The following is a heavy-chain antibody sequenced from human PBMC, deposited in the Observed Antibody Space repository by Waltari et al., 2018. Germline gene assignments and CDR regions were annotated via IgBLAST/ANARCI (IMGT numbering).Heavy chain of an antibody. CDR3: AKDSRGYSGWVDY. J-gene: IGHJ4*02. D-gene: IGHD6-19*01. V-gene: IGHV3-43D*03. CDR1: GFTFDDYA. CDR2: ISWEGSTT. Sequence: EVQLVESGGVVVQPGGYLRLSCAASGFTFDDYAMHWVRQAPGKGLEWFSLISWEGSTTSYSDSVKGRFTISRDNSKISLYLQMNSLRAEDNALYYCAKDSRGYSGWVDYWGQGTLVTVSS.